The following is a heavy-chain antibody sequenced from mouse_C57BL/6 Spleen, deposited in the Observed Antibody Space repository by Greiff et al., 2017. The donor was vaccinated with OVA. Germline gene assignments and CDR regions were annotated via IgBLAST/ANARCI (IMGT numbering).Heavy chain of an antibody. CDR1: GYTFTSYW. Sequence: VQLQQPGAELVKPGASVKLSCKASGYTFTSYWMHWVKQRPGRGLEWIGRIDPNSGGTKYNEKFKSKATLTVDKPSSTAYMQLSSLISEDSAVYYCAYDYDGTWFAYWGQGTLVTVSA. CDR3: AYDYDGTWFAY. J-gene: IGHJ3*01. D-gene: IGHD2-4*01. V-gene: IGHV1-72*01. CDR2: IDPNSGGT.